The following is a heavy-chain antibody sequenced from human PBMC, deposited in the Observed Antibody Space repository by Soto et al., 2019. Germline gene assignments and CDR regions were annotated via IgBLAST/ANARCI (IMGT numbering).Heavy chain of an antibody. Sequence: LRLSCAASGFTFSSYAMHWVRQAPGKGLEWVAVISYDGSNKYYADSVKGRFTISRDNSKNTLYLQMNSLRAEDTAVYYCARDTSRYDFWSGSYGMDVWGQGTTVTVSS. CDR3: ARDTSRYDFWSGSYGMDV. V-gene: IGHV3-30-3*01. CDR1: GFTFSSYA. CDR2: ISYDGSNK. D-gene: IGHD3-3*01. J-gene: IGHJ6*02.